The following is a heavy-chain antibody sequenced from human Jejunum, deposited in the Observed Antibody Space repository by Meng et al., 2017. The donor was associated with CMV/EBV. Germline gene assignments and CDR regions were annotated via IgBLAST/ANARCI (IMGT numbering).Heavy chain of an antibody. CDR3: ARLTSPGSWETRNWFDP. V-gene: IGHV1-69*02. J-gene: IGHJ5*02. CDR1: SFRRYT. D-gene: IGHD2-15*01. Sequence: SFRRYTLIWMRQAPGQGFEWMGRIIPILAITRYSQEFQGRLTITADTLASASYLELTALTSNDTAVYFCARLTSPGSWETRNWFDPWGQGTLVTVSS. CDR2: IIPILAIT.